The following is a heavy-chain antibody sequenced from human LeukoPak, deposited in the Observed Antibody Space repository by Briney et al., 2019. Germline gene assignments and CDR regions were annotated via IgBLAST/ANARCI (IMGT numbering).Heavy chain of an antibody. CDR3: ARYGFSAVWQGGWHAFDI. J-gene: IGHJ3*02. D-gene: IGHD5-24*01. Sequence: ASVTVSFKASGYTFTGYYMHWVRQAPGQGLEWMGWINPNSGGTNYAQKFQGRVTMTRDMSTNTVYMELSSLRSEDTAVYYCARYGFSAVWQGGWHAFDIWGHGTMVTVSS. V-gene: IGHV1-2*02. CDR2: INPNSGGT. CDR1: GYTFTGYY.